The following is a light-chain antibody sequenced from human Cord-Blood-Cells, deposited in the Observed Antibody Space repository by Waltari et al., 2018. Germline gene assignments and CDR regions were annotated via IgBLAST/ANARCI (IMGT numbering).Light chain of an antibody. V-gene: IGLV2-11*01. J-gene: IGLJ1*01. Sequence: QSALTQPRSVSGSPGQSVTISCTGTSSDVGGYNYVSWYQQHPGKAPKLMIYGVSKRASGVPDRFSGSKSGNTSSLTISGLQAEDEADYYCCSYAGSYTSYVVGPGTKVTVL. CDR1: SSDVGGYNY. CDR2: GVS. CDR3: CSYAGSYTSYV.